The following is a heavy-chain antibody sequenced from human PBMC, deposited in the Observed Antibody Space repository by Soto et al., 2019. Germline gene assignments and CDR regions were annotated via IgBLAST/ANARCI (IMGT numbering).Heavy chain of an antibody. Sequence: QVQLQESGPGLVKPSENLSPTCTVSGGSISSYYWGWIRQPPGKGLEWIGYIYYSGSTNYNPSLKSRVTISVDTSKNQFSLKLSSVTAADTAVYYCARGLAAVTLDYWGQGTLVTVSS. CDR1: GGSISSYY. CDR3: ARGLAAVTLDY. V-gene: IGHV4-59*01. J-gene: IGHJ4*02. D-gene: IGHD4-17*01. CDR2: IYYSGST.